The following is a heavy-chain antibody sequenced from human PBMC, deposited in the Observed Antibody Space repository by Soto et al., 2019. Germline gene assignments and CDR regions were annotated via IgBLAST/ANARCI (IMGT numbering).Heavy chain of an antibody. CDR2: IYPVDSDT. J-gene: IGHJ6*02. CDR3: ARQPAWGASLVSMDV. V-gene: IGHV5-51*01. CDR1: GGRVSISW. D-gene: IGHD7-27*01. Sequence: GAALKRSGKCSGGRVSISWFAWVRQKTGKGLEWMGIIYPVDSDTRYSPSFQGQVTSSADKSINTAYLQWSSLKASDTAMYYCARQPAWGASLVSMDVWCQGTTVTVS.